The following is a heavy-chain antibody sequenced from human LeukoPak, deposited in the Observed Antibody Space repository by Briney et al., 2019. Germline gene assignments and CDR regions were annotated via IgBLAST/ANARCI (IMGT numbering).Heavy chain of an antibody. CDR2: ISGSGGST. CDR3: AKGYCSSTRCHDAFDI. V-gene: IGHV3-23*01. J-gene: IGHJ3*02. Sequence: PGGSLRLSCAASGFTFSTYAMNWVRQAPGKGLEWVSAISGSGGSTYYADSVKGRFTISRDNSKNTLYLQMNSPRAEDTAVYYCAKGYCSSTRCHDAFDIWGQGTMVTVSS. D-gene: IGHD2-2*01. CDR1: GFTFSTYA.